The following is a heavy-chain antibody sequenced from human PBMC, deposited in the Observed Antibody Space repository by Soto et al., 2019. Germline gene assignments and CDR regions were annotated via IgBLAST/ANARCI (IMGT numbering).Heavy chain of an antibody. D-gene: IGHD6-13*01. V-gene: IGHV3-23*01. CDR3: AKSFSSNWYDYLDY. CDR1: GITFSTYA. CDR2: ISGSGGST. J-gene: IGHJ4*02. Sequence: GGSLRLSCAASGITFSTYAMSWVRQAPGKELEWVSAISGSGGSTYYADSVKGRFTISRDKSKNTLYLQMNSLRAEDTALYYCAKSFSSNWYDYLDYWGQGSLVTVSS.